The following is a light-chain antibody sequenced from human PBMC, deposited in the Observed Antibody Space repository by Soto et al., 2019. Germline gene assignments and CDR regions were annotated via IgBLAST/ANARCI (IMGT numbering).Light chain of an antibody. CDR2: DAS. V-gene: IGKV3-11*01. Sequence: EIVLTQSPATLSLSPGERATLSCRASQSVSSYLAWYQQKPGQAPRLLIYDASNRATGIPARFSGSGSGTDFTLTISRLEPEDFVVYYCQQRTTVPPHTFGGATNVESK. CDR1: QSVSSY. J-gene: IGKJ4*01. CDR3: QQRTTVPPHT.